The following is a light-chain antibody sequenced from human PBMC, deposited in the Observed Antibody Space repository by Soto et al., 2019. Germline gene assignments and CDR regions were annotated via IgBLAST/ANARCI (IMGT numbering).Light chain of an antibody. CDR3: TSYTSSNSLYV. V-gene: IGLV2-14*01. CDR1: SRDVGAYKF. J-gene: IGLJ1*01. CDR2: EVS. Sequence: QSALTQPASVSGSLGQSITISCTGTSRDVGAYKFVSWYQQHPGKAPKLIISEVSNRPSGVPTRFSGSKSGNTASLIISGLQAEDEADYYCTSYTSSNSLYVFGTGTKATVL.